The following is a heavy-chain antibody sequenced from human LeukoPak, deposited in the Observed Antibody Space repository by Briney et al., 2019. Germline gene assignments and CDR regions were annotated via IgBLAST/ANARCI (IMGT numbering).Heavy chain of an antibody. Sequence: PGGSLRLSCAASGLIFSNYAMSWVRQAPGKGLEWVSAIGGSGDSTYYADSVKGRFTISRDNSKNTLYVQVNSLGAEDTAVYYCAKAQSSKYYYFGMDVWGQGTTVTVSS. CDR1: GLIFSNYA. J-gene: IGHJ6*02. D-gene: IGHD6-13*01. V-gene: IGHV3-23*01. CDR2: IGGSGDST. CDR3: AKAQSSKYYYFGMDV.